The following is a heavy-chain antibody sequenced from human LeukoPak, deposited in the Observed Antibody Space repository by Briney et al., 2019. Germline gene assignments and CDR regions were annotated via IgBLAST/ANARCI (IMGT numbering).Heavy chain of an antibody. CDR1: GYTFNSYG. Sequence: ASVKVSCKASGYTFNSYGISWVRQAPGQGLEWMGWISAYNGNTNYAQKLQGRVTMTTDTSTSTAYMELRSLRSDDTAVYYCARDASAYYSRWFDYWGQGTPVTVSS. D-gene: IGHD3-22*01. V-gene: IGHV1-18*01. J-gene: IGHJ4*02. CDR3: ARDASAYYSRWFDY. CDR2: ISAYNGNT.